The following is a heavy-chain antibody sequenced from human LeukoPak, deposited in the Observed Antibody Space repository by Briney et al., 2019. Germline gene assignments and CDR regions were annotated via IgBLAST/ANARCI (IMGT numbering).Heavy chain of an antibody. CDR1: GYTFTSYG. D-gene: IGHD2-2*01. CDR2: ISAYNGNT. J-gene: IGHJ5*02. CDR3: ARGRFRYCSSTSCYAQNWFDP. Sequence: GASVKVSCKASGYTFTSYGISWVRQAPRQGLEWMGWISAYNGNTNYAQKLQGRVTMTTDTSTSTAYMELRSLRSDDTAVYYCARGRFRYCSSTSCYAQNWFDPWGQGTLVTVSS. V-gene: IGHV1-18*01.